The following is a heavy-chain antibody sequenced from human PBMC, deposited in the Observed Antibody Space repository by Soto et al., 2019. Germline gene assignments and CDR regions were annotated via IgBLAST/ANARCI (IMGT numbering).Heavy chain of an antibody. V-gene: IGHV3-23*01. CDR2: ISGSGGTT. J-gene: IGHJ6*02. Sequence: GGSLRLSCAASGFTFSSYAMSWVRQAPGKGLEWVSDISGSGGTTYYADSVKGRCTVSRDNSKNTLYLQMNSLRAEDTAVYYCARGVIILNSYSGLDVWGQGTTVTVS. CDR3: ARGVIILNSYSGLDV. D-gene: IGHD3-3*01. CDR1: GFTFSSYA.